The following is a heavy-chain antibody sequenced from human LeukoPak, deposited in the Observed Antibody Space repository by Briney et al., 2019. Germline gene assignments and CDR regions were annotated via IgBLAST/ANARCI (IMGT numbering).Heavy chain of an antibody. CDR2: ISSNGGST. CDR1: GFTFSSYA. CDR3: ARDRGSGWGSYYYYYMDV. Sequence: QAGGSLRLSCAASGFTFSSYAMHWVRQAPGKGLEYVSAISSNGGSTYYANSVKGRFTISRDNSKDTLYLQMGSLRAEDTAVYYCARDRGSGWGSYYYYYMDVWGKGTTVTVSS. D-gene: IGHD6-19*01. V-gene: IGHV3-64*01. J-gene: IGHJ6*03.